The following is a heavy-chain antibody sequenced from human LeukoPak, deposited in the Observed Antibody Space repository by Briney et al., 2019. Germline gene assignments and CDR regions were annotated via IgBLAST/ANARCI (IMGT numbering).Heavy chain of an antibody. CDR2: IYTSGST. J-gene: IGHJ4*02. Sequence: SQTLSLTCTVSGGSISSGSYYWSWIRQPAGKGLEWIGRIYTSGSTNYNPSLKSRVTISVDTSKNQFSLKLSSVTAADTAVYYCASSTPQAWGRVFDYWGQGTLVTVSS. D-gene: IGHD3-16*01. CDR3: ASSTPQAWGRVFDY. CDR1: GGSISSGSYY. V-gene: IGHV4-61*02.